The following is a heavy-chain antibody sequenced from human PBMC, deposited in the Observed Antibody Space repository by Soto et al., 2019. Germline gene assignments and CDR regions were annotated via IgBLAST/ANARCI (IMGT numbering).Heavy chain of an antibody. CDR3: ARISVASRYMDV. V-gene: IGHV4-39*01. D-gene: IGHD5-12*01. Sequence: QLQLEESGPGLVKPSETLSLTCIVSGGSISSSSYYWGWIRQPPGKGLEWIGSLYYSGSTYYSPSRKSRVTISGDTSKNQISLRLSSVTAADTAVYYCARISVASRYMDVWCKGTTVTVSS. CDR1: GGSISSSSYY. J-gene: IGHJ6*03. CDR2: LYYSGST.